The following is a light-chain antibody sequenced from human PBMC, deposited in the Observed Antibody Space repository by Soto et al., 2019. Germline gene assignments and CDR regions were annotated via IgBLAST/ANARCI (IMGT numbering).Light chain of an antibody. Sequence: DIQMTQSPSTLSASVGDRVTITCRASQSIGSWLAWYQQKPGKAPKLLIYKASSLESGVPSRFSGSGSGTEFTLTISSLQPDDFATYYCQQYNSYSWTFGQGTKV. CDR1: QSIGSW. CDR3: QQYNSYSWT. J-gene: IGKJ1*01. V-gene: IGKV1-5*03. CDR2: KAS.